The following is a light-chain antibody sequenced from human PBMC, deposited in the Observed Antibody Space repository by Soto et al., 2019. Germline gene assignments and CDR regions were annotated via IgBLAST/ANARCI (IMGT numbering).Light chain of an antibody. CDR2: DVN. Sequence: QSALTQPASVSGSPGQSITISCTGASSDIGTSNYVSWYQHHPGKAPKVMIYDVNNRPSGVSNRFSGSKSGNTASLSISGLQAEDEAHYYCCSYTGTNTVVFGGGTKLTVL. V-gene: IGLV2-14*03. CDR3: CSYTGTNTVV. J-gene: IGLJ2*01. CDR1: SSDIGTSNY.